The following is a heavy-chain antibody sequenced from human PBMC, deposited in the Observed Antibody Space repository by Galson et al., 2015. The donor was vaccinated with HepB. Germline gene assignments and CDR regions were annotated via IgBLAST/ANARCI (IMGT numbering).Heavy chain of an antibody. V-gene: IGHV1-18*01. D-gene: IGHD3-22*01. J-gene: IGHJ4*02. CDR1: GYTFTTYG. CDR2: IMPHNGNT. CDR3: ARFYDSDGYEDY. Sequence: SVKVSCKASGYTFTTYGISWVRQAPGQGLEWMGWIMPHNGNTNHAQKFQGRVTMATDTSTRTVYMELRSLRSDDTAVYYCARFYDSDGYEDYWGQGTLVTVSS.